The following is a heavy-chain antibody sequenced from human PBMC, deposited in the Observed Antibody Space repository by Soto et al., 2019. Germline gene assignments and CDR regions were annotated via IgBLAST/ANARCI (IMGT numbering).Heavy chain of an antibody. V-gene: IGHV4-4*08. CDR2: VYTSDYT. Sequence: GTLSLTCSVSGASIRSYYWHWIRQPPGKGLEWIGYVYTSDYTRYSSSLKSRVTISVGTSKSQFYLRLNSVTAADTAVYYCASSDGHPGDFFYYNGMDVWGQGTTVTVSS. CDR3: ASSDGHPGDFFYYNGMDV. CDR1: GASIRSYY. J-gene: IGHJ6*02. D-gene: IGHD3-10*01.